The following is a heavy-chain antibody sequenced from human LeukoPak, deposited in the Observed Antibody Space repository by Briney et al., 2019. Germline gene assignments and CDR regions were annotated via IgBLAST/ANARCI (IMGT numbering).Heavy chain of an antibody. CDR2: ISYSGST. J-gene: IGHJ3*02. CDR1: GGSISNYY. V-gene: IGHV4-59*08. CDR3: ARFDVRGSLVAFDI. D-gene: IGHD3-16*01. Sequence: SETLSLTCTVSGGSISNYYWSWIRQPPGKGLEWIGYISYSGSTNYNPSLKSRITISVDTSKNQFSLKLSSVTAADTAVYYCARFDVRGSLVAFDIWGQGTMVTVSS.